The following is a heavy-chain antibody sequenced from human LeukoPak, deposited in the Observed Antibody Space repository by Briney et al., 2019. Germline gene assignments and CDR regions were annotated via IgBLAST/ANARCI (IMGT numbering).Heavy chain of an antibody. J-gene: IGHJ6*02. Sequence: GGSLRLSCAASGFTFSSYSMNWVRQAPGKGLEWVSSISSSSSYIYYADSVKGRFTISRDNAKNSLYLQMNSPRAEDTAVYYCARESSSWYFEFAAYYYGMDVWGQGTTVTVSS. CDR1: GFTFSSYS. CDR2: ISSSSSYI. CDR3: ARESSSWYFEFAAYYYGMDV. D-gene: IGHD6-13*01. V-gene: IGHV3-21*01.